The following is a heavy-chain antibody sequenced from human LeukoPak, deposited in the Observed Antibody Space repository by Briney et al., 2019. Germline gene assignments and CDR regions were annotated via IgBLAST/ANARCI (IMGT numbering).Heavy chain of an antibody. J-gene: IGHJ4*02. Sequence: TGGSLRLSCAASGFTFSSNSMTWVRQAPGKGLEWVSSISGGSSYIYYADSVKGRSTISRDNAKNSLYLQMNSLRAEDTAVYYCARGGSSSSGPSNYWGQGTLVTVSS. CDR1: GFTFSSNS. CDR3: ARGGSSSSGPSNY. V-gene: IGHV3-21*01. CDR2: ISGGSSYI. D-gene: IGHD6-6*01.